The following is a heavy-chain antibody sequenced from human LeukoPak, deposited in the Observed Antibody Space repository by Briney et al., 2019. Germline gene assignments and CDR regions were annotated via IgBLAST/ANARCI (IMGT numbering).Heavy chain of an antibody. CDR1: GFTVRTNC. CDR2: IYSGGTT. CDR3: ARVDTVMAYYFDL. J-gene: IGHJ4*02. V-gene: IGHV3-53*04. Sequence: GGSLRLSCAASGFTVRTNCMTWVRQPPGRGLEWVSTIYSGGTTYYADSVMGRFTISRHNSRNTLYLQMNSLRAEDTAVYYCARVDTVMAYYFDLWGQGTLVTVSS. D-gene: IGHD5-18*01.